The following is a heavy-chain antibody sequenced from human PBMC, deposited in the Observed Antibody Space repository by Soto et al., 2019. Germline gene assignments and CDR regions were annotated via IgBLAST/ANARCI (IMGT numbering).Heavy chain of an antibody. V-gene: IGHV3-33*01. J-gene: IGHJ4*02. D-gene: IGHD6-19*01. CDR1: GFTFSNYG. Sequence: QVQLVESGGGVVQPGTSLRLFCAASGFTFSNYGMHWVRQAPGKGLEWVAIIWYDGSHKYYADSVKGRFTVSRDNSKNTLSLQMNSLKAEDTGVYHCARVGPAVAGVDYWGQGTLVTVSS. CDR2: IWYDGSHK. CDR3: ARVGPAVAGVDY.